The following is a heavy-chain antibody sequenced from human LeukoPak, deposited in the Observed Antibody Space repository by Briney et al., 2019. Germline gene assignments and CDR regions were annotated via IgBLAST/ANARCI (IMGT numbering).Heavy chain of an antibody. CDR1: GDSISSYY. J-gene: IGHJ4*02. Sequence: SETLSLTCTVSGDSISSYYWNWIRQPAGKGLEWIGRIYITEGTNYNPSLKSRVTMSVDTSKNQFSLKVNSVTAADTAVYYCARVEGSYDILTGYYSQYYFDYWGQGTLVTVSS. V-gene: IGHV4-4*07. CDR2: IYITEGT. CDR3: ARVEGSYDILTGYYSQYYFDY. D-gene: IGHD3-9*01.